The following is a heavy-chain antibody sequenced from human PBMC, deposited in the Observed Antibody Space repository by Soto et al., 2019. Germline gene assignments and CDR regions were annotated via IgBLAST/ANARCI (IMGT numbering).Heavy chain of an antibody. CDR2: IYHSGST. D-gene: IGHD1-1*01. CDR3: ARDQLEGNWFDP. V-gene: IGHV4-30-2*01. Sequence: SETLSLTCPVSGGTISSSGYSWNWIRQPPGKGLEWIGYIYHSGSTLYNPSLKSRVTISVDKSKNQFSLKLTSVTAADTAVYYCARDQLEGNWFDPWGQGTLVTVSS. CDR1: GGTISSSGYS. J-gene: IGHJ5*02.